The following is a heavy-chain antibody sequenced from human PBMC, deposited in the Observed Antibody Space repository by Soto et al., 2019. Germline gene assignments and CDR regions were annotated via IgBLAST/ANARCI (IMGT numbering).Heavy chain of an antibody. CDR3: ARRKRITIFGVVHPRNNWFDP. V-gene: IGHV1-8*02. Sequence: ASVKVSCKASGYTFTSYYMHWVRQAPGQGLEWMGWMNPNSGNTGYAQKFQGRVTMTRNTSISTAYMELSSLRSEDTAVYYCARRKRITIFGVVHPRNNWFDPWGQGTLVTVSS. D-gene: IGHD3-3*01. CDR2: MNPNSGNT. CDR1: GYTFTSYY. J-gene: IGHJ5*02.